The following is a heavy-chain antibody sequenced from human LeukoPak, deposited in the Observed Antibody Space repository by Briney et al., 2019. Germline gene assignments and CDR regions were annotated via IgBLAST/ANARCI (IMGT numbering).Heavy chain of an antibody. CDR2: IYYSLST. J-gene: IGHJ4*02. Sequence: SETLSLTCSGSRGSISSSSYYWGWIRQPPGKGREWIGSIYYSLSTYYNPSLKSRVTIPVDTSKNQFSLRLSSVTAADTAVYYCARAAYSSLFDYGGEGPLVTVSS. V-gene: IGHV4-39*07. D-gene: IGHD6-13*01. CDR3: ARAAYSSLFDY. CDR1: RGSISSSSYY.